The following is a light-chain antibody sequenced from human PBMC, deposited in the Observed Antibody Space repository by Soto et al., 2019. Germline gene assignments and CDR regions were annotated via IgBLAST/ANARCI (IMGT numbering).Light chain of an antibody. CDR2: YGS. J-gene: IGKJ2*01. CDR3: QQSYIAPYT. CDR1: QAIRTF. Sequence: DIQMTQSPSSLSPSVGDRVTITCRASQAIRTFLNWYRQKPGKAPELLVYYGSTLHSGVSSRFNGSGSGTDFTLTMTSLQPEDFATYYFQQSYIAPYTFGQGTKL. V-gene: IGKV1-39*01.